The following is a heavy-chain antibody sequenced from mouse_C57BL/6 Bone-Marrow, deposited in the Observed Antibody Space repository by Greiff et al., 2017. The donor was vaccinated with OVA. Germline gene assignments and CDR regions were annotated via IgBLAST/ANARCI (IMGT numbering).Heavy chain of an antibody. V-gene: IGHV5-17*01. CDR3: ARPLNWYFDV. D-gene: IGHD1-3*01. CDR2: ISSGSSTI. J-gene: IGHJ1*03. CDR1: GFTFSDYG. Sequence: EVKLVESGGGLVKPGGSLKLSCAASGFTFSDYGMHWVRQAPEKGLEWVAYISSGSSTIYYADTVKGRFTISRDNAKNTLFLQMTSLRSEDTAMYYCARPLNWYFDVWGTGTTVTVSS.